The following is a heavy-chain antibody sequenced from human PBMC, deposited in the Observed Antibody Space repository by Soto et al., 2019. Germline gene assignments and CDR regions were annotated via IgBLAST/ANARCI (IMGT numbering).Heavy chain of an antibody. J-gene: IGHJ4*02. D-gene: IGHD2-2*01. CDR2: VSKSDYT. V-gene: IGHV3-21*01. CDR1: GFTFENYG. CDR3: AREDSIIIPAVSDF. Sequence: GVSLRLSCAVSGFTFENYGINWVRQAPGKGLEWVSSVSKSDYTYYSDSVKGRFTISRDNAKNSVSLQMNTLRAEDTAVYYCAREDSIIIPAVSDFWGQGTLVKVSS.